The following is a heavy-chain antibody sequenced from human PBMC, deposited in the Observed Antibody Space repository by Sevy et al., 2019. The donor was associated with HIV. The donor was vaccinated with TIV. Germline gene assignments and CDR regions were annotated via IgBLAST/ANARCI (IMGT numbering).Heavy chain of an antibody. CDR2: FDPEDGET. CDR3: ATVPITMVRGVIIPRAFDI. V-gene: IGHV1-24*01. Sequence: ASVKDSCKVSGYTLTELSMHWVRQAPGKGLEWMGGFDPEDGETIYAQKFQGRVTMTEDTSTDTAYMELSSLRSEDTAVYYCATVPITMVRGVIIPRAFDIWGQGTMVTVSS. J-gene: IGHJ3*02. D-gene: IGHD3-10*01. CDR1: GYTLTELS.